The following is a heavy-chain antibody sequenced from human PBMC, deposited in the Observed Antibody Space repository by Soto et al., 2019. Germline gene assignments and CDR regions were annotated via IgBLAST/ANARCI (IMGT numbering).Heavy chain of an antibody. CDR2: IYYSGST. CDR1: GGSISSYC. CDR3: ARGERTNWNYVY. Sequence: PSETLSLPCTVSGGSISSYCWSWIRQPPGKGLEWIGYIYYSGSTNYNPSLKSRVTISVDTSKNQFPLKLSSVTAADTAVYYCARGERTNWNYVYWGQGTLVTVSS. V-gene: IGHV4-59*01. J-gene: IGHJ1*01. D-gene: IGHD1-7*01.